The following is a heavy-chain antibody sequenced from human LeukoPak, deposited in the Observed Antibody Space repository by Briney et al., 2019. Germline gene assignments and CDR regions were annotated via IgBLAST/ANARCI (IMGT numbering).Heavy chain of an antibody. V-gene: IGHV1-58*01. Sequence: SVKVSCKASGFTFTSSAVQWVRQARGQRLEWIGWIFVGSGNTNYAQKFQERVTITRDMSTSTAYMELSSLRSEDTAVYYCAAGMVLLGSRSPYFDYWGQGTLVTVSS. J-gene: IGHJ4*02. D-gene: IGHD2-15*01. CDR2: IFVGSGNT. CDR3: AAGMVLLGSRSPYFDY. CDR1: GFTFTSSA.